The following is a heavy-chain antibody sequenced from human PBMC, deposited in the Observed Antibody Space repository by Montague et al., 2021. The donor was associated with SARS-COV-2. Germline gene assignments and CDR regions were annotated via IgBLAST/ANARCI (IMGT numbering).Heavy chain of an antibody. Sequence: SETLSLTCSVSGFSISSGYYGGWIRQTPGKGLEWIGSRYQNGATXXSPSLKRPVTILLDTSKNQFSLSLTSVTAADTAVYYCARSGVGIFDFSYFDSWGQGSMVIVSS. J-gene: IGHJ4*02. D-gene: IGHD3-3*01. CDR2: RYQNGAT. CDR1: GFSISSGYY. CDR3: ARSGVGIFDFSYFDS. V-gene: IGHV4-38-2*02.